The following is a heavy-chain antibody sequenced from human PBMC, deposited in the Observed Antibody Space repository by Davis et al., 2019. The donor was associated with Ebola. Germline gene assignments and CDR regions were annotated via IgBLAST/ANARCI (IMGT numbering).Heavy chain of an antibody. Sequence: PGGSLRLSCAASGFTFSGSAMHWVRQASGKGLEWVGRIRSKANSYATAYAASVKGRFTISRDDSKNTAYLQMNSLKTEDTAVYYCTRPRGYCSGGSCYFYWYFDLWGRGTLVTVSS. D-gene: IGHD2-15*01. CDR3: TRPRGYCSGGSCYFYWYFDL. J-gene: IGHJ2*01. CDR2: IRSKANSYAT. CDR1: GFTFSGSA. V-gene: IGHV3-73*01.